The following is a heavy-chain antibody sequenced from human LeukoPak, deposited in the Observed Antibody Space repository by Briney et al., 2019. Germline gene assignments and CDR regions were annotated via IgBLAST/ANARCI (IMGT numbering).Heavy chain of an antibody. J-gene: IGHJ6*02. CDR1: GFTVSSNY. CDR2: ISSSSSYI. V-gene: IGHV3-21*01. Sequence: GGSLRLSCAASGFTVSSNYMSWVRQAPXXXLEWVSSISSSSSYIYYADSVKGRFTISRDNAKNSLYLQMNSLRAEDTAVYYCASTRKGMDVWGQGTTVTVSS. CDR3: ASTRKGMDV. D-gene: IGHD2-2*01.